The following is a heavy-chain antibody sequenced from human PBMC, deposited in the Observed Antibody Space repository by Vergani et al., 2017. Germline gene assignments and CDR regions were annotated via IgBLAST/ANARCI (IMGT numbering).Heavy chain of an antibody. CDR3: AKTTYSSVGYRDY. D-gene: IGHD6-19*01. Sequence: EVQLVETGGGLIQPGGSLRLSCAASGFTVSSNYMSWVRQAPGKGLEWVSAIRGSGGRTYYADSVKGRFTISRDNSKNTLYLQMNSLRAEDTAVYYCAKTTYSSVGYRDYWGQGTLVTVSS. CDR2: IRGSGGRT. V-gene: IGHV3-53*02. CDR1: GFTVSSNY. J-gene: IGHJ4*02.